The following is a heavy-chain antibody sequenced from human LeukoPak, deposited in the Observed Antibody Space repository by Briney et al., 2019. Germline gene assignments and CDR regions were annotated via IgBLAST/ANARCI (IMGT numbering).Heavy chain of an antibody. Sequence: GGFLRLSCAASGFTFSSYWMSWVRQAPGKGLEWVANIKDDGRQKYYVDSVKGRFTISRDNAKNSLSLQMNSLRAEDTAVYYCARVTAVAGFDHWGQGTLVTVSS. CDR2: IKDDGRQK. V-gene: IGHV3-7*03. CDR3: ARVTAVAGFDH. J-gene: IGHJ4*02. CDR1: GFTFSSYW. D-gene: IGHD6-19*01.